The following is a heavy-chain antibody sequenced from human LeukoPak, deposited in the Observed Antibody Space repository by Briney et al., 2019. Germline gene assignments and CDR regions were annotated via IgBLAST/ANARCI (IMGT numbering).Heavy chain of an antibody. CDR3: ARKSGSYNSYHFDY. V-gene: IGHV4-38-2*02. CDR1: GYSISSGYY. D-gene: IGHD1-26*01. J-gene: IGHJ4*02. CDR2: IYHSGST. Sequence: PSETLSLTCTVSGYSISSGYYWGWIRQPPGKGLEWIGSIYHSGSTYYNPSLKSRVTISVDTPKNQFSLKLSSVTAADTAAYYCARKSGSYNSYHFDYWGQGTLVTVSS.